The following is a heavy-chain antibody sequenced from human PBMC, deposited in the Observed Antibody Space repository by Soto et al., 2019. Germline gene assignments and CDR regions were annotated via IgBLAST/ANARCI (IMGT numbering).Heavy chain of an antibody. D-gene: IGHD1-1*01. CDR2: ISHSGST. Sequence: QVQLQQWGAGLLKPSETLSLTCAVSSGPFSGYCWSWIRQSPGKGLEWIGEISHSGSTNYNPSLKSRVTISVDTSKNQFSLKLSSVTAADTAVYYCAISYITNDAFDIWGQGTLVTVSS. V-gene: IGHV4-34*01. CDR1: SGPFSGYC. J-gene: IGHJ3*02. CDR3: AISYITNDAFDI.